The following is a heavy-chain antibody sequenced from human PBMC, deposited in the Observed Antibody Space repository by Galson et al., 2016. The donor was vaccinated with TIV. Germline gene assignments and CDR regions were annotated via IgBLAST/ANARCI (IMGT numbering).Heavy chain of an antibody. CDR2: ISNAGSNK. Sequence: SLRLSCAGSGFTFNTYAMHWVRQAPGKGLEWVAVISNAGSNKYYADSVKGRFTISRDSSKNTLSLQMNSLTTEDTAVYYCAKVGISGYYPPSPTFFDFWGQGTLVTVSS. V-gene: IGHV3-30*18. J-gene: IGHJ4*02. D-gene: IGHD3-22*01. CDR3: AKVGISGYYPPSPTFFDF. CDR1: GFTFNTYA.